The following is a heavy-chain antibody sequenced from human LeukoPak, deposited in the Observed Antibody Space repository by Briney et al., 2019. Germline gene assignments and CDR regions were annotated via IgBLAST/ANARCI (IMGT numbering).Heavy chain of an antibody. J-gene: IGHJ4*02. CDR2: INQDGSLK. V-gene: IGHV3-7*03. CDR1: GFTFSSYW. CDR3: ARSGVATCHY. D-gene: IGHD3-10*01. Sequence: GGSLRLSCVTSGFTFSSYWLEWVRQAPGKGLEWVANINQDGSLKNYVDSVKGRFTISRDDSRSVVYLEMNSLSAEDTAVYYCARSGVATCHYWGQGILVTVSS.